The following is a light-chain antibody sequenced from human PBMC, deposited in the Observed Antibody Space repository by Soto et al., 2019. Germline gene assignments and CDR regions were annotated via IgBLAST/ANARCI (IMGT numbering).Light chain of an antibody. CDR2: SAS. CDR1: QSIHSY. V-gene: IGKV1-39*01. CDR3: QQSYSNPLT. J-gene: IGKJ4*02. Sequence: DIQMTQSPSSLSASVGDRVTITCRANQSIHSYLNWYQQKPRNAPKLLIYSASNLQSGVPSRFSGSGSGTDFTLTINSLLPDDFATYYCQQSYSNPLTFGGGTKVDIK.